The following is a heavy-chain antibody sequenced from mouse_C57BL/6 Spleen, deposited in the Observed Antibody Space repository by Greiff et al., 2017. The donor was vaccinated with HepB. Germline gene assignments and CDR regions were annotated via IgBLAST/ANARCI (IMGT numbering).Heavy chain of an antibody. CDR1: GYTFTSYW. J-gene: IGHJ1*03. V-gene: IGHV1-50*01. Sequence: QVQLQQPGAELVKPGASVKLSCKASGYTFTSYWMQWVKQRPGQGLEWIGEIDPSDSYTNYNQKFKGKATLTVDTSSSTAYMQLSSLTSEDSAVYYWARRSYYDYDDWYFDVWGTGTTVTVSS. CDR3: ARRSYYDYDDWYFDV. CDR2: IDPSDSYT. D-gene: IGHD2-4*01.